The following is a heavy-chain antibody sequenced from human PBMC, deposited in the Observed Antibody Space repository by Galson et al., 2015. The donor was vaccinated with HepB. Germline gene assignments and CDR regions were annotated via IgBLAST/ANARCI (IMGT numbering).Heavy chain of an antibody. Sequence: SLRLSCAASGFTFNRFGMHWVRQAPGKGLEWVAVTWYDGSEKYYASSVKGRFSISRDNSRNTLYLQMNSLRAEDTAIYYCARDLALGTTINSDYWGQGTLVTVSS. CDR3: ARDLALGTTINSDY. V-gene: IGHV3-33*01. J-gene: IGHJ4*02. CDR2: TWYDGSEK. D-gene: IGHD1-7*01. CDR1: GFTFNRFG.